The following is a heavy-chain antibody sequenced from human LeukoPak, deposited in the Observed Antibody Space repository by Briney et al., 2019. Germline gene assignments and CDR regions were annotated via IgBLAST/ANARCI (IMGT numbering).Heavy chain of an antibody. J-gene: IGHJ4*02. D-gene: IGHD2-2*02. Sequence: GGSLRLSCAASGFTLSSYAMSWVRQAPGKGLEWVSSISVSGGYTYYADSVKGRFTISRDNSKTTLYLQMSSLRAEDTALYYCARPATITPPHYFNYWGQGTLGTVSS. CDR3: ARPATITPPHYFNY. CDR2: ISVSGGYT. V-gene: IGHV3-23*01. CDR1: GFTLSSYA.